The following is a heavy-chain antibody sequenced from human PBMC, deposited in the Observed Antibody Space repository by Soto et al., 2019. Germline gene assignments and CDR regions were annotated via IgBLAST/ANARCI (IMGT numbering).Heavy chain of an antibody. D-gene: IGHD2-2*02. CDR1: GFTFSNYA. Sequence: HPGGSLRLSCAASGFTFSNYAMSWVRQAPGKGLEWVSAISGSGGTTDYADSVKGRFAISRDNSKNTLYLQMSSLGAEDTAVYYCAKEQGYCSSTSCYKYFQHWGQGTLVTVSS. J-gene: IGHJ1*01. CDR2: ISGSGGTT. CDR3: AKEQGYCSSTSCYKYFQH. V-gene: IGHV3-23*01.